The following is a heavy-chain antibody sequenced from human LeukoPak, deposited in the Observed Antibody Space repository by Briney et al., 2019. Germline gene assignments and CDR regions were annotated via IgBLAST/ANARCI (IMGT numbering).Heavy chain of an antibody. Sequence: GGSLRLTCAASGFTVSSNYMMWVGQAPGEGLEWGSAIHSGGSTYYADSVKGIFTIAGNNSNNSLYIQMNGQSAEDTAVYYCARLSTMVRGTTGYWGQGTLVTVSS. J-gene: IGHJ4*02. CDR2: IHSGGST. CDR1: GFTVSSNY. V-gene: IGHV3-66*01. CDR3: ARLSTMVRGTTGY. D-gene: IGHD3-10*01.